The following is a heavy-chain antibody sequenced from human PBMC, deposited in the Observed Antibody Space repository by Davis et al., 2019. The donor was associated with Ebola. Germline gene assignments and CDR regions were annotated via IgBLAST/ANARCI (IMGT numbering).Heavy chain of an antibody. V-gene: IGHV3-53*01. J-gene: IGHJ4*02. CDR2: IYSGGST. Sequence: GGSLRLSCAASGFTVSSNYMSWVRQAPGKGLEWVSVIYSGGSTYYADSVKGRFTISRDNSKNTLYLQMNSLRAEDTAVYYCARDWLRVVPAATYWGQGTLVTVSS. CDR1: GFTVSSNY. CDR3: ARDWLRVVPAATY. D-gene: IGHD2-2*01.